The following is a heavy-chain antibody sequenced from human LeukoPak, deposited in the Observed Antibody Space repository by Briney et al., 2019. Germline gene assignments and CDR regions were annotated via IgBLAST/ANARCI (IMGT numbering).Heavy chain of an antibody. V-gene: IGHV3-23*01. D-gene: IGHD3-3*01. CDR3: AKDRSYDFWSGSYGMDV. CDR1: GFIFSSYA. CDR2: ISRSGGTT. J-gene: IGHJ6*02. Sequence: QAGGSLRLSCAASGFIFSSYAMSWVRQAPGKGLEWVSAISRSGGTTYHADSVKGRFTISRDNSKNTLYLQMNSLRAEDTAVYYCAKDRSYDFWSGSYGMDVWGQGTTVTVSS.